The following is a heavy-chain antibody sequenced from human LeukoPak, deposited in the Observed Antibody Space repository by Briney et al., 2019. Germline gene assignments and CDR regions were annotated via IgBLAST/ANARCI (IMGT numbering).Heavy chain of an antibody. CDR2: ISGSGGTT. CDR3: ARSYSSSWYSDC. J-gene: IGHJ4*02. D-gene: IGHD6-13*01. V-gene: IGHV3-23*01. CDR1: GFTFSSYA. Sequence: PGGSPRLSCAASGFTFSSYAMSWVRQAPGKGLEWVSGISGSGGTTYYVDSVKGRFTISRDNSKNTLYLQMNSLRADDTAVYYCARSYSSSWYSDCWGQGTLVTVSS.